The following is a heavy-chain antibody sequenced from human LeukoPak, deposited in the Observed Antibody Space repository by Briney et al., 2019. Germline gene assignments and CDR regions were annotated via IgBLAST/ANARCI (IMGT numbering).Heavy chain of an antibody. V-gene: IGHV5-10-1*01. CDR3: ARHVNWRSGQSWFDP. CDR2: IDPSDSDT. D-gene: IGHD3-10*01. CDR1: GYSFTSYW. J-gene: IGHJ5*02. Sequence: GGSLRISCKASGYSFTSYWISWVRQMPGEGLEWMGRIDPSDSDTNYSPSFQGHVTMSVDKSISTAYLQWSSLKASDTAMYFCARHVNWRSGQSWFDPWGQGTLVTVSS.